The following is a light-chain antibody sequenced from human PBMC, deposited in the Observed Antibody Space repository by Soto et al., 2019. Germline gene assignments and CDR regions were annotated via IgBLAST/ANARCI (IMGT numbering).Light chain of an antibody. CDR2: AAS. J-gene: IGKJ4*01. CDR3: QQLNSYPLT. V-gene: IGKV1-9*01. CDR1: QGISSY. Sequence: PSAMSASVGDRVTITCRASQGISSYLPWYQQKPGKAPKLLIHAASTLQSGVPSRFSGSGSGTDFTLTISSLQPEDFATYYCQQLNSYPLTFGGGTKVDIK.